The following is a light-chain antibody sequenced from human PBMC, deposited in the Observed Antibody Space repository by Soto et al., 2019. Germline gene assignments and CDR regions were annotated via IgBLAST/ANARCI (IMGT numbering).Light chain of an antibody. CDR2: GVS. V-gene: IGKV3-11*01. J-gene: IGKJ4*01. CDR3: QQRGSWPLT. Sequence: IVMPPPQGTLCFLPGARATLSCRASHGVSSYLAWYQQKPGQASRILIHGVSDRATGIPDRFSGSGSGTDFTLTISRLEPEDFAVYYCQQRGSWPLTFGGGTKVDIK. CDR1: HGVSSY.